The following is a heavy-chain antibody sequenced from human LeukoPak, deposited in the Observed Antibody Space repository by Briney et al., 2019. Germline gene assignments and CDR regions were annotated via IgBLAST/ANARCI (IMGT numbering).Heavy chain of an antibody. CDR1: GGSISGYY. J-gene: IGHJ4*02. CDR2: SNDSGST. V-gene: IGHV4-34*01. Sequence: PSETLSLTCAVYGGSISGYYWSWIRQPPGRGLEWIGESNDSGSTNYTPSLKSRATISLDTSKNQFSLRLRSVTAADTAVYYCARGKDDYDFWSGYPHWGQGTLVTVSS. CDR3: ARGKDDYDFWSGYPH. D-gene: IGHD3-3*01.